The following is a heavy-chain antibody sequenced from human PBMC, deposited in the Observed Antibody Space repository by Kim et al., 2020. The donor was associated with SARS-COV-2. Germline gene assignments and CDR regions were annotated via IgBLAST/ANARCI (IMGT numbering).Heavy chain of an antibody. J-gene: IGHJ5*02. D-gene: IGHD1-7*01. CDR3: ALGDNWNYWFDP. Sequence: DYAVSVKSRITNNPDTSKNQFSLQLNSVTPEDTAVYYCALGDNWNYWFDPWGQGTLVTVSS. V-gene: IGHV6-1*01.